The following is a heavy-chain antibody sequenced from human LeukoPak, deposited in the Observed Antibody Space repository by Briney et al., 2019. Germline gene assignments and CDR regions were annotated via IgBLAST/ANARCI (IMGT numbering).Heavy chain of an antibody. CDR2: ISSHGSDK. J-gene: IGHJ4*02. V-gene: IGHV3-30*01. Sequence: GGSLRLSCAASGFTFSSYAVHWVSQAPGKGLEWLAVISSHGSDKYYAAPVKGRFTISRDTSKNTLYLQMNSLTDEDTAVYYCARGLRITSAGHFLDYWGQGTLVTVSS. D-gene: IGHD6-13*01. CDR1: GFTFSSYA. CDR3: ARGLRITSAGHFLDY.